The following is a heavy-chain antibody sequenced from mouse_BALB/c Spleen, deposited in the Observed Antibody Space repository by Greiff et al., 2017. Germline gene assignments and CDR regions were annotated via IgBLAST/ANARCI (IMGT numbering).Heavy chain of an antibody. CDR3: ARVYGNYENAMDY. J-gene: IGHJ4*01. CDR1: GFTFSDYY. V-gene: IGHV5-4*02. CDR2: ISDGGSYT. Sequence: EVQRVESGGGLVKPGGSLKLSCAASGFTFSDYYMYWVRQTPEKRLEWVATISDGGSYTYYPDSVKGRFTISRDNAKNNLYLQMSSLKSEDTAMYYCARVYGNYENAMDYWGQGTSVTVSS. D-gene: IGHD2-1*01.